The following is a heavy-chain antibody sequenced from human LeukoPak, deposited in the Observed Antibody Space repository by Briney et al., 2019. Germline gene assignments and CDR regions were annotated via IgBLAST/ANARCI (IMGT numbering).Heavy chain of an antibody. CDR2: IIPILGIA. CDR3: ARDRGGNIVVVPAASSNWFDP. Sequence: GASVKVSCKASGGTFSSYAISWVRQAPGQGLEWMGRIIPILGIANYAQKFQGRVTITADKSTSTAYMELSRLRSDDTAVYYCARDRGGNIVVVPAASSNWFDPWGQGTLVTVSS. CDR1: GGTFSSYA. J-gene: IGHJ5*02. D-gene: IGHD2-2*01. V-gene: IGHV1-69*04.